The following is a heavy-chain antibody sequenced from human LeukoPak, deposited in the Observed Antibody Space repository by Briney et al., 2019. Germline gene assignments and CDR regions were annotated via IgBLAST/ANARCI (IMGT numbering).Heavy chain of an antibody. CDR3: DPHDSSSHF. Sequence: GRSLRLSCAASGFTFDDYAMHWVRQAPGKGLEWVSGISWNSGSIGYADSVKGRFTISRDNSKNTLYLQMNSLRDEDTAVYYCDPHDSSSHFWGQGTLVTVSS. J-gene: IGHJ4*02. V-gene: IGHV3-9*01. D-gene: IGHD6-6*01. CDR2: ISWNSGSI. CDR1: GFTFDDYA.